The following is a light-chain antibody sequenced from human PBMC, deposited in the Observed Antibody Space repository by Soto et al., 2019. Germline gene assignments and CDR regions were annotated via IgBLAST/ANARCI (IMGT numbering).Light chain of an antibody. CDR1: QSISSY. CDR2: AAT. J-gene: IGKJ1*01. CDR3: QQSYSNPRT. V-gene: IGKV1-39*01. Sequence: DIQMTQSPSSLSASVGDRVTITCRARQSISSYLNWYQHKPGKAPNLLIYAATTLQSGVPSRFSGSGSGTDFTLTISSLQPEDFATYYCQQSYSNPRTFGQGTKVDIK.